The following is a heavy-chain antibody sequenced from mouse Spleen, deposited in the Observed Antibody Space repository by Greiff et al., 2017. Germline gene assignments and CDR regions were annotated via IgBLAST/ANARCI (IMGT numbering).Heavy chain of an antibody. CDR2: ISSGGGNT. V-gene: IGHV5-9*01. D-gene: IGHD4-1*01. Sequence: DVMLVESGGDLVKPGGSLKLSCAASGFTFSSYTMSWVRQTPAKRLEWVATISSGGGNTYYPDSVKGRFTISRDNARNTLYLQRSSLRNEDTGMYYCARQVNWEDYAMDYWGQGTSVTVSS. CDR3: ARQVNWEDYAMDY. J-gene: IGHJ4*01. CDR1: GFTFSSYT.